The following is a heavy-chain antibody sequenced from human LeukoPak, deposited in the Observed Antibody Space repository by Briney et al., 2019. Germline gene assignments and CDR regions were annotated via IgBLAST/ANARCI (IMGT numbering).Heavy chain of an antibody. CDR2: INKDGSAT. D-gene: IGHD1-26*01. CDR1: GFTFDAYT. CDR3: ATWAYYHSLDV. V-gene: IGHV3-43*01. Sequence: GGSLRLSCEASGFTFDAYTMHWVRQAPGKGLEWVSLINKDGSATYYADSVKGRFTISRDNSKNSLYLQMNSLRSEDTALYYCATWAYYHSLDVWGQGTTVTVSS. J-gene: IGHJ6*02.